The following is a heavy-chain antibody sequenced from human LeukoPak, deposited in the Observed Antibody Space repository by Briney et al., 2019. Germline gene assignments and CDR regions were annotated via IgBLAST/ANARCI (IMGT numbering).Heavy chain of an antibody. V-gene: IGHV4-39*01. D-gene: IGHD3-10*01. Sequence: PSETLSLTCTVSGGSISSSSYYWGWIRQPPGKGLEWIGSIYYSGSTYYNPSLKSRVTKSVDTSKNQFSLKLSSVTAADTAVYYCARVRYYGSGSYSTSHLLDYWGQGTLVTVSS. CDR3: ARVRYYGSGSYSTSHLLDY. CDR2: IYYSGST. CDR1: GGSISSSSYY. J-gene: IGHJ4*02.